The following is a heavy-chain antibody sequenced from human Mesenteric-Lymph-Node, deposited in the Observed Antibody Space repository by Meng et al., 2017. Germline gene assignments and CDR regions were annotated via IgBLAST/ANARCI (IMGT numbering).Heavy chain of an antibody. V-gene: IGHV4-34*01. D-gene: IGHD6-13*01. J-gene: IGHJ5*02. Sequence: QVQLQQWGAGLLKPSETLSLTCAVYGGSFSGYYWSWIRQPPGKGLEWIGEISHSGSTNYNPSLKSRVTISVDTSKNQFSLKLSSLTAADTAVYYCARVAAAGNEWFDPWGQGTLVTVSS. CDR2: ISHSGST. CDR3: ARVAAAGNEWFDP. CDR1: GGSFSGYY.